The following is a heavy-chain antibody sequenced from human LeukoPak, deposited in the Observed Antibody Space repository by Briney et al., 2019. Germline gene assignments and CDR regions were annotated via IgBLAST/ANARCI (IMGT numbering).Heavy chain of an antibody. CDR1: GYTFTSYY. Sequence: ASVKVSCKASGYTFTSYYMHWVRQAPGQGLEWMGIINPSGGSTSYAQKFQGRVTMTSDTSTSTVYMELSSLRSEDTAVYYCAREATMIVVVIKEGAFDIWGQGTMVTVSS. V-gene: IGHV1-46*03. CDR2: INPSGGST. J-gene: IGHJ3*02. CDR3: AREATMIVVVIKEGAFDI. D-gene: IGHD3-22*01.